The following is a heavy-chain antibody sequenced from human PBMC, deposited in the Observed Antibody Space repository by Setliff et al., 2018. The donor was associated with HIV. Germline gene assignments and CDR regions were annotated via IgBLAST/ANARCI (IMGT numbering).Heavy chain of an antibody. J-gene: IGHJ4*02. CDR1: GGSISSYC. D-gene: IGHD1-26*01. CDR2: IYYSGST. CDR3: ARELNAQWDGTCYFDY. V-gene: IGHV4-59*01. Sequence: PSETLSLTCTVSGGSISSYCWSWIRQPPGKGLEWIGYIYYSGSTNYNPSRKSRVTISVDTSKNQFSLTLSSVTAADPAVYYCARELNAQWDGTCYFDYWGQGTLVTVSS.